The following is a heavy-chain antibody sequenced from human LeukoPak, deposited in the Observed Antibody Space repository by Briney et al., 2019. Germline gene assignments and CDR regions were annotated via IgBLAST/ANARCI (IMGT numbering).Heavy chain of an antibody. CDR2: IYYSGST. CDR3: ARGDYGGNDLDY. J-gene: IGHJ4*02. CDR1: GGSISSYY. D-gene: IGHD4-23*01. V-gene: IGHV4-59*01. Sequence: PSETLSLTCTVSGGSISSYYWSWIRQPPGKGLEWIGYIYYSGSTNYNPSLKSRVTISVDTSKNQFSLKLSSVTAADTAVYYCARGDYGGNDLDYWGQGTLVTVSS.